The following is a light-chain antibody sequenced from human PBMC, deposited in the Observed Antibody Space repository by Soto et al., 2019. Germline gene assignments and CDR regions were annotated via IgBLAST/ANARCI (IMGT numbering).Light chain of an antibody. CDR2: IDH. Sequence: QTVLTQPPSLSGTPGQSVTISCSGSSSNIEGNTVHWYQHLPGTAPKLLIYIDHNRPSGIPDRFSGSKSGTSASLAISGLQSEDEADYYCATWDDVLSAAVFGGGTQLTVL. J-gene: IGLJ7*01. V-gene: IGLV1-44*01. CDR1: SSNIEGNT. CDR3: ATWDDVLSAAV.